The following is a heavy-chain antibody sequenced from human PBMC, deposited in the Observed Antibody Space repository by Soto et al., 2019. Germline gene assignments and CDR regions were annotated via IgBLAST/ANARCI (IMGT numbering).Heavy chain of an antibody. D-gene: IGHD2-2*02. Sequence: QVQLVQSGAEVKKPGSSVKVSCKACGGSFSSYAISWLRQAPGQGLEWMGGIIPIFGTANYAQKFKGRVTITADESTSTAYMELSSLRSEDTAVYYCATDIVVVPAAIRSYYYYYGMDVWGQGTTVTVSS. V-gene: IGHV1-69*01. J-gene: IGHJ6*02. CDR2: IIPIFGTA. CDR1: GGSFSSYA. CDR3: ATDIVVVPAAIRSYYYYYGMDV.